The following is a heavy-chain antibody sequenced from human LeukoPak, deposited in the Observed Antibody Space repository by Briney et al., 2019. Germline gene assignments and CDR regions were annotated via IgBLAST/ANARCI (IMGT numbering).Heavy chain of an antibody. CDR1: GFTFSSYA. J-gene: IGHJ4*02. CDR3: AKLPAARRGGDY. Sequence: GGSLRLSCAASGFTFSSYAMSWIRQAPVKGLEWVSAISGSGGSTYYADSVKGRFTISRDNSKNTLYLQMNSLRAEDTAVYYCAKLPAARRGGDYWGQGTLVTVSS. CDR2: ISGSGGST. D-gene: IGHD6-6*01. V-gene: IGHV3-23*01.